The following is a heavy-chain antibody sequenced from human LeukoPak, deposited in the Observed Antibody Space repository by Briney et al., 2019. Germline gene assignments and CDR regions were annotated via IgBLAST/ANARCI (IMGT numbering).Heavy chain of an antibody. CDR3: ARGNRLHFDY. CDR2: INPNSGNT. Sequence: ASVKVSCKASGYTFTGYYMHWVRQAPGQGLEWMGWINPNSGNTGYAQKFQGRVTMTRNTSISTAYMELSSLRSEDTAVYYCARGNRLHFDYWGQGTLVTVSS. D-gene: IGHD2-15*01. CDR1: GYTFTGYY. V-gene: IGHV1-8*02. J-gene: IGHJ4*02.